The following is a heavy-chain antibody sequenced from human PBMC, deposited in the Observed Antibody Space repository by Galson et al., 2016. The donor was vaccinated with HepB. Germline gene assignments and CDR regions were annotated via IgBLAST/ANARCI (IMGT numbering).Heavy chain of an antibody. Sequence: SLRLSCAASGFTFSSYWMGWVRQAPGKGLEWVANIKEDGSEKYYVDSLKGRFTISRDNAKNSLYLQMNSLRAEDTAVYYCARALVVVITFGGVIDGYFFDYWGQGTLVTVSS. CDR2: IKEDGSEK. D-gene: IGHD3-16*02. V-gene: IGHV3-7*01. J-gene: IGHJ4*02. CDR1: GFTFSSYW. CDR3: ARALVVVITFGGVIDGYFFDY.